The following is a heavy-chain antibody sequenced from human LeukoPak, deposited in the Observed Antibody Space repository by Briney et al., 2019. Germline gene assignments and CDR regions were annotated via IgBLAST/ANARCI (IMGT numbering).Heavy chain of an antibody. CDR1: GYTFTGYY. CDR3: ARDLFRVYYYGSALGGYFDY. J-gene: IGHJ4*02. Sequence: ASVKVSCKASGYTFTGYYMHWVRQAPGQGLEWMGWINPNSGGTNYAQKFQGRVTMTRDTSTNTAYMELSRLRSDDTAVYYCARDLFRVYYYGSALGGYFDYWGQGTLVTVSS. V-gene: IGHV1-2*02. D-gene: IGHD3-10*01. CDR2: INPNSGGT.